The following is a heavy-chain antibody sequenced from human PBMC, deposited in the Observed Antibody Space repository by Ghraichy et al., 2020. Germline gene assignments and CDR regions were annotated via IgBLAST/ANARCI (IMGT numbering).Heavy chain of an antibody. Sequence: GGSLRLSCAASGFTFSSYSMNWVRQAPGKGLEWVSYISSSSSTIYYADSVKGRFTISRDNAKNSLYLQMNSLRAEDTAVYYCARKLPGGSGSYFDYWGQGTLVTVSS. V-gene: IGHV3-48*01. CDR3: ARKLPGGSGSYFDY. CDR2: ISSSSSTI. J-gene: IGHJ4*02. CDR1: GFTFSSYS. D-gene: IGHD3-10*01.